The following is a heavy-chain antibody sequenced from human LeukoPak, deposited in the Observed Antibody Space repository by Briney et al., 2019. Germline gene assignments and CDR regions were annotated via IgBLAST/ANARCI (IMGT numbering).Heavy chain of an antibody. CDR3: AREGRYCSGGSCYRARLDY. D-gene: IGHD2-15*01. J-gene: IGHJ4*02. CDR1: GYTFTSYA. V-gene: IGHV1-69*13. Sequence: SVKVSCKASGYTFTSYAMHWVRQAPGQGLEWMGGIIPIFGTANYAQKFQGRVTITADESTSTAYMELSSLRSEDTAVYYCAREGRYCSGGSCYRARLDYWGQGTLVTVSS. CDR2: IIPIFGTA.